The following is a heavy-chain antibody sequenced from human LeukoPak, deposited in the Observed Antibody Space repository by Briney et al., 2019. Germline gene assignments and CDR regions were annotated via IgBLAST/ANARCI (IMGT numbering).Heavy chain of an antibody. D-gene: IGHD6-19*01. V-gene: IGHV4-4*07. CDR2: VYVTGST. CDR3: ARDRQWLVDH. J-gene: IGHJ4*02. Sequence: SETLSLTCTVPGDSISSYYWSWIRQPAGKGLEWIGRVYVTGSTNLNPALQSRVTISVDTSKNQFSLKLTSVTAADTAVYYCARDRQWLVDHWGQGTLVTVSS. CDR1: GDSISSYY.